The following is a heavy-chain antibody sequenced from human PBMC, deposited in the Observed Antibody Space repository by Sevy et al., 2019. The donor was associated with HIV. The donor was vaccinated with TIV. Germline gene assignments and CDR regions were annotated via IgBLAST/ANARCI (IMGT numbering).Heavy chain of an antibody. V-gene: IGHV4-59*02. CDR1: GDTVSSGY. CDR2: FYYSGRT. CDR3: AEVSPSYYYGVGA. Sequence: SETLSLTCAVSGDTVSSGYWSWIRQPPGKGLEWIGYFYYSGRTNYNPSPKSRVTISVDTSKNQFSLKLTSVTSADTAVYYCAEVSPSYYYGVGAWGKGTTVTVSS. J-gene: IGHJ6*04.